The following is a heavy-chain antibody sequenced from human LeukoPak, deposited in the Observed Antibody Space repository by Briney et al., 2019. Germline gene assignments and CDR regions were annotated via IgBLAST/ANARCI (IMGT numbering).Heavy chain of an antibody. CDR1: SGSISSYY. Sequence: SETLSLTCTVSSGSISSYYWSWIRQPPGKGLEWIGYIYYSGSTNYNPSLKSRVTISVDTSKNQFSLKLSSVTAADTAVYYCASLGPVRGANRPIDYWGQGTLVTVSS. CDR3: ASLGPVRGANRPIDY. CDR2: IYYSGST. D-gene: IGHD3-10*01. V-gene: IGHV4-59*01. J-gene: IGHJ4*02.